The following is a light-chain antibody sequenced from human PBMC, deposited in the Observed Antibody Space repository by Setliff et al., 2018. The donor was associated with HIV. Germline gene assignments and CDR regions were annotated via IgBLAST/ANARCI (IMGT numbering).Light chain of an antibody. CDR1: SSNVGAYKY. Sequence: QSALAQPASVSGSPGQSIAISCTGTSSNVGAYKYVSWYQQHPGKAPRLLIYEVNNRPSGVPNRFSGSKSGNTASLTISGLQAEDEADYYCSSYTDSSAYVFGTGTKVTVL. CDR3: SSYTDSSAYV. J-gene: IGLJ1*01. CDR2: EVN. V-gene: IGLV2-14*01.